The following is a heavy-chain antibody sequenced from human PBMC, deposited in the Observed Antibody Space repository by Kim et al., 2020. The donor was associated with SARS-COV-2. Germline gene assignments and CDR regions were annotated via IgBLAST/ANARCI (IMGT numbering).Heavy chain of an antibody. V-gene: IGHV1-69*01. CDR3: AREVTGPTNLDY. J-gene: IGHJ4*02. Sequence: NYARKCQRRVTITAGESTGTAYMELSSLTSEDTAVYYCAREVTGPTNLDYWGQGTLVTVSS. D-gene: IGHD1-7*01.